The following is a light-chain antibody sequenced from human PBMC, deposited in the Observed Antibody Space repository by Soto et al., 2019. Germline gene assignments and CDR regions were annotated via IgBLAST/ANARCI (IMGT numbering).Light chain of an antibody. Sequence: EIVLTQSPGILSLSPGERATLSCRASQSGSNVFLDWSQQKPGQAPRLLIYGASTRATDVPDRVSGSGSGEDFTLTISRLEPEDGAVYYCHQYGSSPPRTFGQGTKVE. J-gene: IGKJ1*01. V-gene: IGKV3-20*01. CDR1: QSGSNVF. CDR2: GAS. CDR3: HQYGSSPPRT.